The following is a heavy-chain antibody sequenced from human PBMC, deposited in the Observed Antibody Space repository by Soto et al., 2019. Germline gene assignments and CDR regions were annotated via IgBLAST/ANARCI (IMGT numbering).Heavy chain of an antibody. V-gene: IGHV1-18*01. CDR3: AREPRITMVRGVPYYFDF. CDR1: GYTFTSYG. D-gene: IGHD3-10*01. Sequence: QVQLVQSGAEVKKPGASVKVSCKASGYTFTSYGISWVRQAPGQGLEWMGWISAYNGNTNYAQKLQGRVTMTTDTSTSTAYMELRILRSDDTAVYYCAREPRITMVRGVPYYFDFWGQGTMVTVSS. CDR2: ISAYNGNT. J-gene: IGHJ4*02.